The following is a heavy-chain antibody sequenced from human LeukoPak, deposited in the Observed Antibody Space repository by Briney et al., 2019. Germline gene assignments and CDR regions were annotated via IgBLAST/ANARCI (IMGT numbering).Heavy chain of an antibody. Sequence: GASVKVSCKVSGYTLTELSMHWVRRAPGKGLEWMGGFDPEDGETIYAQKFQGRVTMTEDTSTDTAYMELSSLRSEDTAVYYCATGYEPNCSGGSCYRRNWFDPWGQGTLVTVSS. CDR2: FDPEDGET. D-gene: IGHD2-15*01. CDR3: ATGYEPNCSGGSCYRRNWFDP. CDR1: GYTLTELS. V-gene: IGHV1-24*01. J-gene: IGHJ5*02.